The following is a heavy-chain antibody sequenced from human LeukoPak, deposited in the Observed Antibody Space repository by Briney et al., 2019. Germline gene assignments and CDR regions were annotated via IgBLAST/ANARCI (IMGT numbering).Heavy chain of an antibody. CDR3: ASDSGLGYCSSTSCYTSAFDI. CDR2: ISSSSSYI. D-gene: IGHD2-2*02. V-gene: IGHV3-21*01. J-gene: IGHJ3*02. Sequence: GGSLRLSCAASGFTFSSYSMNWVRQAPGKGLEWVSSISSSSSYIYYADSVKGRFTISRDNAKNSLYLQMNSLRAEDTAVYYCASDSGLGYCSSTSCYTSAFDIWAKGQWSPSLQ. CDR1: GFTFSSYS.